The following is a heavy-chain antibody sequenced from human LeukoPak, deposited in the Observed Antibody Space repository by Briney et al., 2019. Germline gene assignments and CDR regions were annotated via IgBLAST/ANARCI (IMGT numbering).Heavy chain of an antibody. J-gene: IGHJ3*02. CDR3: AKDSSITGTTTYAFDI. CDR1: GFTFDDYA. CDR2: ISWNSGSI. V-gene: IGHV3-9*01. Sequence: PGRSLRLSCAASGFTFDDYAMHWVRQAPGKGLEWVSGISWNSGSIGYADSVKGRFTISRDNAKNSLYLQMNSLRAEDTALYYCAKDSSITGTTTYAFDIWGQGTMVTVSS. D-gene: IGHD1-20*01.